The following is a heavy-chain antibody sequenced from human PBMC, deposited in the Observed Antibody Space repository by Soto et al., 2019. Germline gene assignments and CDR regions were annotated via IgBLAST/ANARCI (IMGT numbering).Heavy chain of an antibody. V-gene: IGHV5-51*01. D-gene: IGHD2-8*02. CDR3: ASSVLVTSTMNYFDL. CDR2: IYPDDSDT. CDR1: GYSFSNFW. Sequence: GEALKISCQASGYSFSNFWIAWVRQMPGEGLEGLGIIYPDDSDTRYSPSFLGQVTISADKSIKTTYLQWSSLKASDTAIYFCASSVLVTSTMNYFDLWGQGTLVTVSS. J-gene: IGHJ4*02.